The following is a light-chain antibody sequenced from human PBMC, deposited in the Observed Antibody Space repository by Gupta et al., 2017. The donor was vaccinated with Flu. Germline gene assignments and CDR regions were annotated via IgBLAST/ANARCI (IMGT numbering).Light chain of an antibody. V-gene: IGLV2-23*01. CDR2: EDT. CDR1: STDVGNYNL. J-gene: IGLJ2*01. Sequence: QSAPTQPASVSGSPGRSITISCSGTSTDVGNYNLVSWYQQYPGKVPKLIIYEDTERPSGVSNRYSGSRSGNTASLTISGLQAEDEADYYCCSYAGSVLFGGGTKVTVL. CDR3: CSYAGSVL.